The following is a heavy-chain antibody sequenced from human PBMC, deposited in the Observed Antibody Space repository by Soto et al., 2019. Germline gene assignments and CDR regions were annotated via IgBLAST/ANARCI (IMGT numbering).Heavy chain of an antibody. CDR3: AHRWGLPPYYFSGMDV. J-gene: IGHJ6*02. CDR2: IYWDDDK. CDR1: GFSLSTSGVG. D-gene: IGHD3-16*01. V-gene: IGHV2-5*02. Sequence: QITLKESGPTLVKPTQTLTLTCTFSGFSLSTSGVGVGWIRQPPGKALEWLALIYWDDDKRYSPSLKSRLTTTHDPTKNQVVHIKTNMEHVDTATYYCAHRWGLPPYYFSGMDVWGQGTTVTVSS.